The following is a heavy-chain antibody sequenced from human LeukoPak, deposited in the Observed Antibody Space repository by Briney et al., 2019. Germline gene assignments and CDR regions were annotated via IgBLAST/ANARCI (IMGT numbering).Heavy chain of an antibody. V-gene: IGHV4-34*01. D-gene: IGHD3-10*01. CDR3: ARLLYGWGSYSNIFDA. Sequence: SETLSLTCAVYGGSFSGYYWSWIRQPPGKGLEWIGEINRSGSTNYNPSLKSRVTISVNTSNNQFSLKLSAVTAADSAVYYCARLLYGWGSYSNIFDAWGQGTLVTISS. J-gene: IGHJ4*02. CDR1: GGSFSGYY. CDR2: INRSGST.